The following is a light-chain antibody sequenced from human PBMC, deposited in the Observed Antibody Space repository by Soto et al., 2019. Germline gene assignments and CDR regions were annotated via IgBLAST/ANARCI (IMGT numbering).Light chain of an antibody. J-gene: IGLJ1*01. CDR1: SSDVGGYNY. CDR3: SSYTSTSTPCV. V-gene: IGLV2-14*01. CDR2: EVS. Sequence: QSVLTQPASLSGSPGQSITISFTGTSSDVGGYNYVSWYQLHPGKAPKLIIYEVSHRPSGASNHFSGYKSGNTASLTISGLQAEDEADYYCSSYTSTSTPCVFGTGTKVTVL.